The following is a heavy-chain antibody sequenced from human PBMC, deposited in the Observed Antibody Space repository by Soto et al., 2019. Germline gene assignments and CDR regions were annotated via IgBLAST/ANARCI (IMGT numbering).Heavy chain of an antibody. V-gene: IGHV4-59*01. J-gene: IGHJ4*02. CDR3: ARSTGYGDSYFDY. CDR2: MYYGGST. D-gene: IGHD4-17*01. Sequence: PSETLSLTCTVSGGSIRTYYWNWIRQPPGKGLEWIGYMYYGGSTNYNPSLKSRVTVSGDTSKNDFSLELTSVTAADTAVYYCARSTGYGDSYFDYWGRGTRVTVSS. CDR1: GGSIRTYY.